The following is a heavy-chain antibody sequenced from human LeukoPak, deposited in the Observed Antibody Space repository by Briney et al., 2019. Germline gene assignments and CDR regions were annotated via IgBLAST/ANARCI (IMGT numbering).Heavy chain of an antibody. CDR1: GFTFSTYG. Sequence: GGTLRLSCAASGFTFSTYGMTWVRQAPGKGLEWVSTIGDTGDSTYYADSVKGRFIISRDNSESTLFLQMNGLRAEDTAIYFCAKDISSGWPYCFDYWGQGTLVTVSS. CDR3: AKDISSGWPYCFDY. CDR2: IGDTGDST. V-gene: IGHV3-23*01. J-gene: IGHJ4*02. D-gene: IGHD6-19*01.